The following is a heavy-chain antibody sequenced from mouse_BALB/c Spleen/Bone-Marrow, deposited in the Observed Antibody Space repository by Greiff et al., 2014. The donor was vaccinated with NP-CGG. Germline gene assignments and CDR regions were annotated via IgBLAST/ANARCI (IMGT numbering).Heavy chain of an antibody. CDR3: ASRGDYSYAMDY. J-gene: IGHJ4*01. D-gene: IGHD1-1*01. CDR1: GYTFSNYW. V-gene: IGHV1-80*01. Sequence: QVQLHQSGAELVRPGSSVKISCKASGYTFSNYWTNWMKQRPGQGLEWIGQIYPGDGDTNYIGKFTGKATLTADKSSSTAYMQLSSLTSEDSAVYFCASRGDYSYAMDYWGQGTSVTVSS. CDR2: IYPGDGDT.